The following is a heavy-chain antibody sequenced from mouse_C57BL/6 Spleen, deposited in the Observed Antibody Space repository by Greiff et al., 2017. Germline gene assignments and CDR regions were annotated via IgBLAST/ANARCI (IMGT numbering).Heavy chain of an antibody. V-gene: IGHV5-4*01. CDR1: GFTFSSYA. D-gene: IGHD1-1*01. CDR2: ISDGGSYT. CDR3: ARDYYGSSFYAMDY. J-gene: IGHJ4*01. Sequence: EVQLVESGGGLVKPGGSLKLSCAASGFTFSSYAMSWVRQTTEKRLEWVATISDGGSYTYYPDNVKGRFTISRDNAKNNLYLQMSHLKSEDTAMYYCARDYYGSSFYAMDYWGQGTSVTVSS.